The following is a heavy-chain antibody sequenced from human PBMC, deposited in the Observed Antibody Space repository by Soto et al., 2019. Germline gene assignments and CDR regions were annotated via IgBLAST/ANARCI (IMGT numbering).Heavy chain of an antibody. Sequence: ASVKVSCKASGYTFTSYGISWVRQAPGQGLEWMGWISAYNGNTNYAQKLQGRVTMTTDTSTSTAYMELRSLRSDDTAVYYCARDEFYCSGGSCYPTAFDIWGQGTMVTVSS. D-gene: IGHD2-15*01. V-gene: IGHV1-18*01. CDR3: ARDEFYCSGGSCYPTAFDI. CDR1: GYTFTSYG. CDR2: ISAYNGNT. J-gene: IGHJ3*02.